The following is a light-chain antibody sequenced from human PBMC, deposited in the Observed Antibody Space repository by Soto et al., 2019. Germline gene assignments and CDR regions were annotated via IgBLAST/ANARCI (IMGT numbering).Light chain of an antibody. V-gene: IGKV1-39*01. CDR1: QSIGNY. CDR2: AAS. J-gene: IGKJ2*01. Sequence: DIQMTQSPSSLSASVGDRVTITCRASQSIGNYLNWYQQKPGKAPKLLIYAASSLQSGVPSRFSGSGSGTDFTLTISSLQPEHFAPYYCQQSYRTPYTFGQGDKLEIK. CDR3: QQSYRTPYT.